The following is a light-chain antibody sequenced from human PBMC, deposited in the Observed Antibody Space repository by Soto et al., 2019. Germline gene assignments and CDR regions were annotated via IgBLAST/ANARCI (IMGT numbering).Light chain of an antibody. J-gene: IGLJ1*01. V-gene: IGLV2-8*01. CDR3: SSHGGSYNFYI. Sequence: QSALTQPPSASGSPGQSVTISCIGTSSDIGAYNYVSWYQQHPGKVPKLMIYEVSKRPSGVPDRFSASKSGNTASLTVSGLQAEDEADYYCSSHGGSYNFYIFGTGTKLTVL. CDR2: EVS. CDR1: SSDIGAYNY.